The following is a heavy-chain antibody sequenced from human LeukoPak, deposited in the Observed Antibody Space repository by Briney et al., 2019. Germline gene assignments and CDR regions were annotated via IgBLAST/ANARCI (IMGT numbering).Heavy chain of an antibody. CDR2: IYHTGTT. V-gene: IGHV4-38-2*01. Sequence: SETLSLTCAVSGYSISSGYYWGWIRQPPGKGLEWIGSIYHTGTTHYNASLRTRVTISVDTSKNQFSLKLTSVTAADTAVYYCARVLAGSGNYDYWGQGTLVIVSS. D-gene: IGHD3-10*01. CDR1: GYSISSGYY. J-gene: IGHJ4*02. CDR3: ARVLAGSGNYDY.